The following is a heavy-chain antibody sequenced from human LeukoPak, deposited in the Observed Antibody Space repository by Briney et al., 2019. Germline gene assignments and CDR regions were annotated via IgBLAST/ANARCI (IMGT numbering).Heavy chain of an antibody. Sequence: ASVKVSCKASGGTFSSYTISWVRHAPVQGLEWMGRIIPILGIANYAQKFQGRVTITADKSTSTAYMELSSLRSEDTAVYYCARAPMVGVGWGAFDIWGQGTMVTVSS. CDR1: GGTFSSYT. CDR2: IIPILGIA. J-gene: IGHJ3*02. V-gene: IGHV1-69*02. CDR3: ARAPMVGVGWGAFDI. D-gene: IGHD1-26*01.